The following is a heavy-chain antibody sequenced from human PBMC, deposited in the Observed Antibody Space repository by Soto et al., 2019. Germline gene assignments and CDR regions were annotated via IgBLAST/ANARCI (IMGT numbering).Heavy chain of an antibody. CDR1: GGTFSSYT. V-gene: IGHV1-69*08. CDR3: ARDYGDYAVDY. J-gene: IGHJ4*02. CDR2: IIPILGIA. Sequence: QVQLVQSGAEVKKPGSSVKVSCKASGGTFSSYTNSWVRQAPGQGLEWMGRIIPILGIANYAQKFQGRVTITADKSTRTAYMELSSMRSEDTAVYYCARDYGDYAVDYWGQGTLVTVSS. D-gene: IGHD4-17*01.